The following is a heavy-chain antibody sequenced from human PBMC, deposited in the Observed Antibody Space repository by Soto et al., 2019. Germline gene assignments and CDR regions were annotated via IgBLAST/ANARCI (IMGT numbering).Heavy chain of an antibody. CDR2: IYYSGST. J-gene: IGHJ4*02. CDR1: GGSISSSSYY. Sequence: SETLSLTCTVSGGSISSSSYYWGWIRQPPGKGLEWIGYIYYSGSTNYNPSLKSRVTISVDTSKNQFSLKLSSVTAADTAVYYCARGVRYFDWLPASDYWGQGTLVTVSS. D-gene: IGHD3-9*01. V-gene: IGHV4-61*05. CDR3: ARGVRYFDWLPASDY.